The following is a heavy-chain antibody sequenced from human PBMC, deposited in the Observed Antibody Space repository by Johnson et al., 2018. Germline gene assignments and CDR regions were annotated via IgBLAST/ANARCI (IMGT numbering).Heavy chain of an antibody. CDR3: AKDFSHSYGYRNYYYYMYV. J-gene: IGHJ6*03. CDR2: ISWNSGSI. CDR1: GFTFDDYA. Sequence: VQLQESGGGLVQPGRSLRLSCAASGFTFDDYAMHWVRQAPGKGLEWVSGISWNSGSIGYADSVKGRFTISRDNAKNSLYRPMNSLRAEDTALYYCAKDFSHSYGYRNYYYYMYVGGKGTTVTVSS. V-gene: IGHV3-9*01. D-gene: IGHD5-18*01.